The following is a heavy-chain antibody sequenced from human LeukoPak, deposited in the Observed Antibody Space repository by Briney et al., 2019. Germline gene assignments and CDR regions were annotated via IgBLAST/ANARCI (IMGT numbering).Heavy chain of an antibody. Sequence: PSETLSLTCTVSGASISTNSYYWGWIRQPPGKGLEWIGSIYYSGSTYYNPSLKSRVTISVDTSKNQFSLKLSSVTAADTAVYYCARGKYRRDGYNDWGQGTLVTVSS. V-gene: IGHV4-39*07. CDR2: IYYSGST. D-gene: IGHD5-24*01. J-gene: IGHJ4*02. CDR3: ARGKYRRDGYND. CDR1: GASISTNSYY.